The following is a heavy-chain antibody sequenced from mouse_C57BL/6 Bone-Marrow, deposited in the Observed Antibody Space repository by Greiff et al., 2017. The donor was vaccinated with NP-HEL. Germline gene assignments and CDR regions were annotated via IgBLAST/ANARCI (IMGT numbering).Heavy chain of an antibody. D-gene: IGHD2-4*01. CDR3: AKLRRAWFAY. V-gene: IGHV1-81*01. J-gene: IGHJ3*01. CDR2: IYTRSGHT. CDR1: GYTFTSYG. Sequence: VQLQESGAELARPGASVKLSCKASGYTFTSYGISWVTQSTGQGLEWIGEIYTRSGHTYYNERFKGRATLSADKPYSTAYMELRSLTSEDSAIYFCAKLRRAWFAYWGQGTLVTVSA.